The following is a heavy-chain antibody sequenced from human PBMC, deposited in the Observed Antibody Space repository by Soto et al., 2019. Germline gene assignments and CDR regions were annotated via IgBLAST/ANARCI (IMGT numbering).Heavy chain of an antibody. CDR1: GGSVSSGSYY. CDR3: ARGLGPTAQVATMQNYYYYGMDV. V-gene: IGHV4-61*01. Sequence: PWETLSLTSTVSGGSVSSGSYYWSWIRQPPGKGLEWIGYIYYSGSTNYNPSLKSRVTISVDTSKNQFSLKLSSVTAADTAVYYCARGLGPTAQVATMQNYYYYGMDVWGQGTTVTVSS. CDR2: IYYSGST. J-gene: IGHJ6*02. D-gene: IGHD5-12*01.